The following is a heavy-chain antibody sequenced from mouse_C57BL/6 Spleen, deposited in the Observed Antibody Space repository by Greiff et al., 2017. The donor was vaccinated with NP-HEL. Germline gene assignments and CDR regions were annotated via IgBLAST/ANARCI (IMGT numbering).Heavy chain of an antibody. Sequence: VQLQQSGAELVKPGASVKISCKASGSAFSSYWMNWVKQRPGKGLEWIGQIYPGDGDTNYNGKFKGKATLTADKSSSTAYMQLSSLTSEDSAVYFCARPTVVAPGYYAMDYWGQGTSVTVSS. CDR2: IYPGDGDT. D-gene: IGHD1-1*01. V-gene: IGHV1-80*01. CDR3: ARPTVVAPGYYAMDY. J-gene: IGHJ4*01. CDR1: GSAFSSYW.